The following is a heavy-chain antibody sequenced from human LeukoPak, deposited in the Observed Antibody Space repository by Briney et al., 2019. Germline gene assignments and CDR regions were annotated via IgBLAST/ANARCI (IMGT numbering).Heavy chain of an antibody. CDR2: INSDGSST. CDR3: ASSSGGFNWFDP. V-gene: IGHV3-74*01. Sequence: PGGYLRLSCAASGFTFSRYWMHWVRQAPGKGLVWVSRINSDGSSTNYADSVEGRFTISRDNAKNTLYLQMNSLRVEDTAVYYCASSSGGFNWFDPWGQGTLVTVSS. J-gene: IGHJ5*02. D-gene: IGHD3-22*01. CDR1: GFTFSRYW.